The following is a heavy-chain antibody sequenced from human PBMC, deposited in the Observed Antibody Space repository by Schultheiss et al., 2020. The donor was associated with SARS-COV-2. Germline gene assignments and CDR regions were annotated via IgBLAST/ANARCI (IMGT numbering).Heavy chain of an antibody. D-gene: IGHD1-7*01. CDR1: GFTFDDYA. CDR3: AREDWNYLASDYYGMDV. J-gene: IGHJ6*02. CDR2: ISSSSSYI. V-gene: IGHV3-21*01. Sequence: GESLKISCAASGFTFDDYAMHWVRQAPGKGLEWVSSISSSSSYIYYADSVKGRFTISRDNAKNSLYLQMNSLRAEDTAVYYCAREDWNYLASDYYGMDVWGQGTTVTVSS.